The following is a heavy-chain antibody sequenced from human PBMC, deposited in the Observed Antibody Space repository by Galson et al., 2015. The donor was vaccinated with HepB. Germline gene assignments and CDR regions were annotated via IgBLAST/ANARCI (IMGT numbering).Heavy chain of an antibody. CDR1: GFSFNTAW. CDR3: TTSYYYGSGRYYVDY. CDR2: IRSATDGGTA. V-gene: IGHV3-15*01. Sequence: LRLSCAASGFSFNTAWMSWVRQAPGKGLEWVGRIRSATDGGTADCAAPVKGRFTISRDDSINTLYLQMNSLKTEDTAVYYCTTSYYYGSGRYYVDYWGQGTLVTVSS. J-gene: IGHJ4*02. D-gene: IGHD3-10*01.